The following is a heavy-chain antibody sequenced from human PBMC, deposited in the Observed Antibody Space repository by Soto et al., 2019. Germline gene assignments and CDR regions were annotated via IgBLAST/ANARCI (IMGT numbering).Heavy chain of an antibody. CDR1: GGSISSYY. D-gene: IGHD4-17*01. CDR3: ARDYGDYYFDY. CDR2: IYYSGST. J-gene: IGHJ4*02. Sequence: QVQLQESGPGLVKPSETLSLTCTVSGGSISSYYWSWIRQPPGKGLEWIGYIYYSGSTNYNPSLNSRVTISVDTSKNPFSLKLSSVTAADTAVYYCARDYGDYYFDYWGQGTLVTVSS. V-gene: IGHV4-59*08.